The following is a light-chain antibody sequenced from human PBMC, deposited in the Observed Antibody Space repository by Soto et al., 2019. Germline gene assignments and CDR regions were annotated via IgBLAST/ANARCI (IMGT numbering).Light chain of an antibody. J-gene: IGKJ1*01. CDR1: QSISGR. V-gene: IGKV1-5*01. Sequence: DIQITQSPSTLSASVGDRVTITCRASQSISGRLAWYQQKPGKAPKLLIYAASSLESGVPSRFSGSGSGTEFILTISSLQPDDFATYYCQQYNSERTFGQGTKVDIK. CDR2: AAS. CDR3: QQYNSERT.